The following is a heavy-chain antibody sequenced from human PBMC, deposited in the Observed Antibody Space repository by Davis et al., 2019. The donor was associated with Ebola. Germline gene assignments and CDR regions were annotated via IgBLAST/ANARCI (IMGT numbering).Heavy chain of an antibody. J-gene: IGHJ6*02. CDR3: ARDGDFWSGCMDV. D-gene: IGHD3-3*01. CDR1: GFTFSTYK. V-gene: IGHV3-21*01. CDR2: ISSSSNYI. Sequence: GESLKISCAASGFTFSTYKMNWVRQPPGKGLEWVSSISSSSNYIYYADSVKGRFTISRDNAENSLYLEVNSLTVADTAVYYCARDGDFWSGCMDVWGQGTTVTVSS.